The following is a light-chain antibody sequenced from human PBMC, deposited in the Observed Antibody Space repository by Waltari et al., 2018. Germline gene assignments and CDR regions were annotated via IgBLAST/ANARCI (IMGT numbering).Light chain of an antibody. CDR2: NNN. CDR1: SSNVGPNY. CDR3: AAWDDSLNAWM. Sequence: QSVLTQPPSTSGTPGQRVTISCSGSSSNVGPNYVSWYQQLPGTAPTLLIYNNNRRPSGVPDRFSGSKSGTSASLAINGLQSEDEADYYCAAWDDSLNAWMFGGGTKLTVL. J-gene: IGLJ3*02. V-gene: IGLV1-44*01.